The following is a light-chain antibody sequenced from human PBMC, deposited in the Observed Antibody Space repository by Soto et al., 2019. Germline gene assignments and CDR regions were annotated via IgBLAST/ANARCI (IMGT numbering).Light chain of an antibody. Sequence: DIQMTQSPSTLSASVGDRVTITCRASESFSPWLAWYQQKPGKAPKILIYKASSLEGGVPSRFSGSESGTEFTLTISSLQPDDFATYYCQQYKTYSRTFGQGTKLEIK. J-gene: IGKJ2*01. CDR1: ESFSPW. CDR2: KAS. CDR3: QQYKTYSRT. V-gene: IGKV1-5*03.